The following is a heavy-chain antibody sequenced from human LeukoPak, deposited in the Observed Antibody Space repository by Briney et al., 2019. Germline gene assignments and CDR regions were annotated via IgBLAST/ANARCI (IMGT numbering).Heavy chain of an antibody. CDR3: AKRPLSYSRAPCY. CDR1: GFTFSSYA. V-gene: IGHV3-23*01. J-gene: IGHJ4*02. D-gene: IGHD6-13*01. Sequence: GGSLRLXCAASGFTFSSYAMSWVRQAPGKGLEWVSAISGSGGSTYYADSVKGRFTISRDNSKNTLYLQMNSLRAEDTAVYYCAKRPLSYSRAPCYWGQGTLVTVSS. CDR2: ISGSGGST.